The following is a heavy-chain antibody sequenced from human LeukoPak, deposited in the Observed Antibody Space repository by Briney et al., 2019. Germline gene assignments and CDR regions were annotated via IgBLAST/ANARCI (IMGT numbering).Heavy chain of an antibody. CDR1: GFTFSSYA. CDR2: ISGSGGST. CDR3: AKGSRVTTGSGSCDY. D-gene: IGHD3-3*01. J-gene: IGHJ4*02. V-gene: IGHV3-23*01. Sequence: PGGSLRLSCAASGFTFSSYAMSWVRQAPGKGLEWASAISGSGGSTYYADSVKGRFTISRDNSKNTLYLQMNSLRAEDTAVYYCAKGSRVTTGSGSCDYWGQGTLVTVSS.